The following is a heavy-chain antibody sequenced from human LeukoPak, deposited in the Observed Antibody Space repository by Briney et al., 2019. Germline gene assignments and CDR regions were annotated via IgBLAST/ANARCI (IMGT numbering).Heavy chain of an antibody. Sequence: QAGGSLRLSCAASGFTFSNFAMTWVRQAPGKGLVWVSSISGSGGSTYYADSVNGRFTISRDNSKNTLYLQMNSLRAEDPAVYYCARDLACGGDCYLVYWGQGTLVTVSS. CDR2: ISGSGGST. CDR3: ARDLACGGDCYLVY. J-gene: IGHJ4*02. CDR1: GFTFSNFA. V-gene: IGHV3-23*01. D-gene: IGHD2-21*02.